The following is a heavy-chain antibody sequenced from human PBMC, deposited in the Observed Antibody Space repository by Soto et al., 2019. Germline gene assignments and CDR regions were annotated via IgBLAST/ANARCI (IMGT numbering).Heavy chain of an antibody. J-gene: IGHJ6*02. CDR3: ARDRLRFLEWERNDYYGMDV. CDR2: IIPIFGTA. D-gene: IGHD3-3*01. Sequence: QVQLVQSGAEVKKPGSSVKVSCKASGGTFNSYAISWVRQAPGQGLEWMGGIIPIFGTANYAQKFQVRVTITADKSTSTAYMELSSLRSEDTAVYYCARDRLRFLEWERNDYYGMDVWGQGTTVTVSS. CDR1: GGTFNSYA. V-gene: IGHV1-69*06.